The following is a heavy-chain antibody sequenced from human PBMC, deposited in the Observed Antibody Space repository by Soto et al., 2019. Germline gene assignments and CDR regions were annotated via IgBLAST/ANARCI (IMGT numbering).Heavy chain of an antibody. CDR2: MNPNSGNT. CDR1: GYTFTSYD. CDR3: ARVRRGLDAFDI. Sequence: ASVKVSCKASGYTFTSYDINWVRQATGQGLEWMGWMNPNSGNTGYAQKFQGRVTMTRNTSISTAYMELSSLRSEVTAVYYCARVRRGLDAFDIWGQGTMVTVSS. D-gene: IGHD3-16*01. J-gene: IGHJ3*02. V-gene: IGHV1-8*01.